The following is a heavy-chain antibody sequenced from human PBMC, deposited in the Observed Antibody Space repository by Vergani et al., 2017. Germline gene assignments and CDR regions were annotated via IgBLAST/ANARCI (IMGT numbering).Heavy chain of an antibody. J-gene: IGHJ4*02. CDR2: IGTAGDT. Sequence: EVQLVESGGGLVQPGGSLRLSCAASGFTFSTYDMTWVRQATGKGLEWVSAIGTAGDTYYPGSVKGRFTISRENAKNSLYLQMNGLRAGDTAVYYCARRDGSSPALDYWGQGTLVTVSS. V-gene: IGHV3-13*01. D-gene: IGHD5-24*01. CDR1: GFTFSTYD. CDR3: ARRDGSSPALDY.